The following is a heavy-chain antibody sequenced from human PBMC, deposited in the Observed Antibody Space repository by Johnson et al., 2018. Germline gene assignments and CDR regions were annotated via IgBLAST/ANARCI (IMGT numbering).Heavy chain of an antibody. J-gene: IGHJ3*02. CDR1: GGSINSSGYY. V-gene: IGHV4-39*07. CDR2: IYYSGST. D-gene: IGHD1-1*01. Sequence: QVQLQESGPGLVKPSETLSLTCTVSGGSINSSGYYWVWIRQPPGKGLEWIGSIYYSGSTFYNPSLKSRVTISVHPSKTQFSLKLTSVTAAYTAVYYGAGDGGTVDAVHIWGQGTRVTVSS. CDR3: AGDGGTVDAVHI.